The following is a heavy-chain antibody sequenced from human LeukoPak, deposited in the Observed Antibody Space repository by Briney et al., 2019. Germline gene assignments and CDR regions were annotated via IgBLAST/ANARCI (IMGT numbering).Heavy chain of an antibody. CDR1: GYTFTSYG. Sequence: ASVKVSFKASGYTFTSYGLSWVRQAPGQGLEWMGWISTYNGNTHYAQKFQGRVTITTDTSTSTAYMELRSLRSDDTAVYYCARDLVHHRLLATVYNWFDPWGQGTLVTVSS. D-gene: IGHD3-3*02. CDR2: ISTYNGNT. CDR3: ARDLVHHRLLATVYNWFDP. J-gene: IGHJ5*02. V-gene: IGHV1-18*01.